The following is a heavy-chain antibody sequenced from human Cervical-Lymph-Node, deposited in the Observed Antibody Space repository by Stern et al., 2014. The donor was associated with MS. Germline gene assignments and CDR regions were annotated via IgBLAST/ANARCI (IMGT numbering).Heavy chain of an antibody. CDR1: GC. D-gene: IGHD3-10*01. J-gene: IGHJ5*02. Sequence: QLVQSGAEVKKPGSSVKLSCKSSGCISRVRQAPGQGLEWMVGVIRCVGTPNYAQKFQGRVTIIADTSANTTYLHLSRLTSADTAVYYCARGSGDNWFGPWGQGTLVTVSS. CDR2: VIRCVGTP. CDR3: ARGSGDNWFGP. V-gene: IGHV1-69*06.